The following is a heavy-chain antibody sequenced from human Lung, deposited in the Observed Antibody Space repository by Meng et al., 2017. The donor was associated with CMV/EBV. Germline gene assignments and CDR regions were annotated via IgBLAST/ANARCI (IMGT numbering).Heavy chain of an antibody. Sequence: GGSLRLXCAASGFTFSSYSMNWVRQAPGKGLEWVSYISSSSSTIYYADSVKGRFTISRDNAKNSLYLQMNSLRAEDTAVYYCARDHCSSTSCYLYYYYYYGMDVWGQGXTVTVSS. CDR2: ISSSSSTI. J-gene: IGHJ6*02. D-gene: IGHD2-2*01. V-gene: IGHV3-48*04. CDR3: ARDHCSSTSCYLYYYYYYGMDV. CDR1: GFTFSSYS.